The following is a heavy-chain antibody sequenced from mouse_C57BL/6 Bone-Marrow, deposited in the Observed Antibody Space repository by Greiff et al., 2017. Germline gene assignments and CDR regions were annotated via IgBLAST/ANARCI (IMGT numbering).Heavy chain of an antibody. CDR3: ARLGVDFDY. J-gene: IGHJ2*01. Sequence: EVMLVESGGGLVKPGGSLKLSCAASGFTFSDYGMHWVRQAPEKGLEWVAYISSGSSTIYYADTVKGRFTISRDNDKNILFLQMTSLRSEDTAMYYCARLGVDFDYWGQGTTLTVSS. CDR1: GFTFSDYG. CDR2: ISSGSSTI. V-gene: IGHV5-17*01. D-gene: IGHD1-1*01.